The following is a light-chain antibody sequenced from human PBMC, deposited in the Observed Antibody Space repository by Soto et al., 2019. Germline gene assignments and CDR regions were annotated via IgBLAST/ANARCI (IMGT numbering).Light chain of an antibody. Sequence: EIVLTQSPATLSLSPGERATLSCRASQSVTSNLAWYQQEPGRAPRLLIYGASTRATDTPVRFRGSGSGTEFTLTISSLQSEDLGVYYCQQYNNWPPSIIFGQRTRLENK. CDR3: QQYNNWPPSII. CDR1: QSVTSN. V-gene: IGKV3-15*01. J-gene: IGKJ5*01. CDR2: GAS.